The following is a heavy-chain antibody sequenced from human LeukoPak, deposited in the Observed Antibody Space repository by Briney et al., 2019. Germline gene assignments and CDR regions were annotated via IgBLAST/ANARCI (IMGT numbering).Heavy chain of an antibody. CDR2: ISSNGGST. D-gene: IGHD3-10*01. Sequence: PGGSLRLSCSASGFTFSSYAMHWVRQAPGKGLEYVSAISSNGGSTYYADSVKGRFTISRDNSKNTLYLQMSSLRAEDTAVYYCVKEYYYGSGSHYYYYYGMDVWGQGTTVTVSS. CDR1: GFTFSSYA. V-gene: IGHV3-64D*09. J-gene: IGHJ6*02. CDR3: VKEYYYGSGSHYYYYYGMDV.